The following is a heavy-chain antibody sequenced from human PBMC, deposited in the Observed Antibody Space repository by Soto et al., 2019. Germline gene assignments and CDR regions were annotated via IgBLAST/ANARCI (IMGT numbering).Heavy chain of an antibody. V-gene: IGHV1-46*03. Sequence: EASVKVSCKASGYTFTSHYMHWVRQAPGQGLEWMGIINPSGGSTTNAQRFQGRVTMTRDTSTNTVYMELSRLRSEDTAVYYCARVRNYGQPSDAFDIWGQGPMVTVAS. D-gene: IGHD1-7*01. J-gene: IGHJ3*02. CDR1: GYTFTSHY. CDR2: INPSGGST. CDR3: ARVRNYGQPSDAFDI.